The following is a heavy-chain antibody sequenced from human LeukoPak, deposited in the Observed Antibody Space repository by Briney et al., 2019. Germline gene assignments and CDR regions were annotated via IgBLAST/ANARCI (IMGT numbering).Heavy chain of an antibody. CDR1: GFTFSSYS. CDR3: AREVQEVLVSWYFDL. CDR2: NSSSSSYI. D-gene: IGHD6-6*01. J-gene: IGHJ2*01. V-gene: IGHV3-21*01. Sequence: WGSLRLSCAASGFTFSSYSMNWVRQAPGKGLEWVSSNSSSSSYIYYADSVKGRFTISRDNAKNSLYLQMNSLRAEDTAVYYCAREVQEVLVSWYFDLWGRGTLVTVSS.